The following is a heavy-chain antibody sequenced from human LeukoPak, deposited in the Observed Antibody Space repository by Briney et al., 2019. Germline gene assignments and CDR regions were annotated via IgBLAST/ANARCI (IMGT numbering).Heavy chain of an antibody. CDR1: GFTFSSYG. CDR3: AKKVAASGTPFFDY. V-gene: IGHV3-23*01. CDR2: ISNSGGT. D-gene: IGHD6-13*01. J-gene: IGHJ4*02. Sequence: PGGSLRLSCVASGFTFSSYGMSWVRQAPGKGLEWVSAISNSGGTYYADSVKGRFTISRDNSKNTLYLQMSSLRVEDTAVYYCAKKVAASGTPFFDYWGQGTLVTVSA.